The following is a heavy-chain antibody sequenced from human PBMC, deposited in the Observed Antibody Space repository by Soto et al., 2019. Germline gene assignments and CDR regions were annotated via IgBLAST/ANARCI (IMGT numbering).Heavy chain of an antibody. V-gene: IGHV3-9*01. J-gene: IGHJ2*01. CDR2: ISWNSGNI. D-gene: IGHD1-1*01. Sequence: EVQLVESGGGLVQPGRSLRLSCAASGFTFDDYAMNWVRQAPGKGLEWVSSISWNSGNIVYADSVNGRFTISRDNAKNSLYLQMSSRRAEDTAFYSCAKGHTTSVFSYFDLWGRGVVVTVSS. CDR3: AKGHTTSVFSYFDL. CDR1: GFTFDDYA.